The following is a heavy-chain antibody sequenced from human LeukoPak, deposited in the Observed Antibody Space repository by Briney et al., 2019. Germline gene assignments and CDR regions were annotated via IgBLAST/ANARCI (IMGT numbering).Heavy chain of an antibody. Sequence: SETLSLTRNVSDGSISGYYWHWIRQSPGKGLEWLGYIYYSGRTKSHPSLQSRVTMSVDTSDNRFSLNLSSVTAADTALYYCAREGKGSNWPDGAFDTWGQGTTVIVSS. CDR3: AREGKGSNWPDGAFDT. J-gene: IGHJ3*02. D-gene: IGHD6-13*01. V-gene: IGHV4-59*01. CDR1: DGSISGYY. CDR2: IYYSGRT.